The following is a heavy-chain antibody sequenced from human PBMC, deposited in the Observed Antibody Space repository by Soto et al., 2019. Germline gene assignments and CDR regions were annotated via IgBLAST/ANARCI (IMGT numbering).Heavy chain of an antibody. D-gene: IGHD3-22*01. J-gene: IGHJ4*02. CDR3: ASYYYYTSGYNYIGLRHFDF. CDR2: ISGSGADT. Sequence: GGSLRLSCAASGFTFSIYAMTWVRQAPGKGLEWVSTISGSGADTYYADSVKGRFAISRDNSENTLYQQMNSQRAEDTALYYCASYYYYTSGYNYIGLRHFDFWGQGTLVTVSS. CDR1: GFTFSIYA. V-gene: IGHV3-23*01.